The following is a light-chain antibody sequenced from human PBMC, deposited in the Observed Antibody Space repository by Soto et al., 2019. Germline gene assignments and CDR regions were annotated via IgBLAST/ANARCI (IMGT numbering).Light chain of an antibody. CDR1: QSGSSTY. CDR3: QHYGSSPLT. J-gene: IGKJ4*01. Sequence: EIVLTQSPATLSLSPGERATLSCGASQSGSSTYLAWYQQKPGLAPRLLIYDASRRATGIPDRFSGSGSGTDFTLTISRLEPEDFAVYYCQHYGSSPLTFGGGTKVELK. CDR2: DAS. V-gene: IGKV3D-20*01.